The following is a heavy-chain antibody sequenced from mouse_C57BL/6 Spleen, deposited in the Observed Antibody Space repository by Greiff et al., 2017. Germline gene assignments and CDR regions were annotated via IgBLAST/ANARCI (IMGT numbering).Heavy chain of an antibody. V-gene: IGHV1-55*01. Sequence: QVQLQQPGAELVKPGASVKMSCKASGYTFTSYWITWVKQRPGQGLEWIGDIYPGSGSTNYNEKFKSKATLTVDTSSSTAYMQLSSLTSEDSAVYYCGRADYDGAWFAYWGQGTLVTVSA. CDR2: IYPGSGST. CDR1: GYTFTSYW. D-gene: IGHD2-4*01. CDR3: GRADYDGAWFAY. J-gene: IGHJ3*01.